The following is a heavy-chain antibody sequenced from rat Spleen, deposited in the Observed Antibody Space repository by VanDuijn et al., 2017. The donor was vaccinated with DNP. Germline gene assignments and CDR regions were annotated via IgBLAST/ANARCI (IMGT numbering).Heavy chain of an antibody. Sequence: EVQLQESGPGLVEPSQSLSLTCSVTGYSITSCCRWTWIRKFPGNKLEWMGYINSAGSTNYNPSLKSRISITRDTSKNQFFLQLNSVTTEDPATYFCASYYYDGYYAMDAWGQGTSVTVSS. J-gene: IGHJ4*01. D-gene: IGHD1-12*02. CDR1: GYSITSCCR. V-gene: IGHV3-3*01. CDR2: INSAGST. CDR3: ASYYYDGYYAMDA.